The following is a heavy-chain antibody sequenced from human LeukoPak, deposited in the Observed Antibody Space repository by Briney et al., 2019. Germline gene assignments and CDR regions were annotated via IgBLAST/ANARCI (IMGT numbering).Heavy chain of an antibody. V-gene: IGHV3-23*01. CDR2: ISGSGSST. CDR3: AKYVPDYYFTY. D-gene: IGHD1-14*01. Sequence: PGGSLRLSCAASGFTLSSYAMSWVRQAPGKGLEWVSAISGSGSSTYYADSVKGRFTIPRDNSKNTLYLQKNRLRAEDTAVYYCAKYVPDYYFTYGSQGTLVTVYS. CDR1: GFTLSSYA. J-gene: IGHJ4*02.